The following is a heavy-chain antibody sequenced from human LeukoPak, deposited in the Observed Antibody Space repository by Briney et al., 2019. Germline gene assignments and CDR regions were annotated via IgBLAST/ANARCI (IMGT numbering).Heavy chain of an antibody. V-gene: IGHV1-18*01. CDR2: ISAYNGNT. D-gene: IGHD4-23*01. Sequence: GASVKVCCKASGYTFTSYGTSWVRQATGQGLEWMGWISAYNGNTNYAKKLQGRVTMTTETSTSTAYMELRSLRSDDTAVYYCARDNETTVVTPDYFDYWGQGTLVTVSS. J-gene: IGHJ4*02. CDR1: GYTFTSYG. CDR3: ARDNETTVVTPDYFDY.